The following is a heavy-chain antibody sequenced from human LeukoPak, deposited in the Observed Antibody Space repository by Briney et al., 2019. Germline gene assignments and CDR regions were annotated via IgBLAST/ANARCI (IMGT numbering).Heavy chain of an antibody. D-gene: IGHD6-13*01. V-gene: IGHV3-11*04. Sequence: PGGSLRLSCAASGFTFSDYYMSWIRQAPGKGLEWVSYISSSGSTIYYADSVKGRFTISRDNSKNTLYLQMNSLRAEDTAVYYCARSTAVGSSWPLDAFDIWGQGTMVTVSS. CDR3: ARSTAVGSSWPLDAFDI. CDR2: ISSSGSTI. J-gene: IGHJ3*02. CDR1: GFTFSDYY.